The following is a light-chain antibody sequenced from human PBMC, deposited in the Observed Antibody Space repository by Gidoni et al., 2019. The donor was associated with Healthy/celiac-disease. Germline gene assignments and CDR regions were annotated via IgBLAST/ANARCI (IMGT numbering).Light chain of an antibody. Sequence: DIQMTQSPSSLSASVGDRVTITCRASQSISSYLNWYQQKPGKAPKLLIYAASSLQSGVPSRFSGSGSGTDFTLTISSLQPEDFATYYCQQSYSTLGYTFGQGTKLE. CDR3: QQSYSTLGYT. CDR2: AAS. V-gene: IGKV1-39*01. CDR1: QSISSY. J-gene: IGKJ2*01.